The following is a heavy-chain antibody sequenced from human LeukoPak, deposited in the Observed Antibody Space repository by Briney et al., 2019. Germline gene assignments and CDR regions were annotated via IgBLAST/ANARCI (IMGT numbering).Heavy chain of an antibody. D-gene: IGHD3-3*01. V-gene: IGHV3-30*18. Sequence: GRSLRLSCAASGFIFSSYGMHWVRQAPGKGLEGVAVISYDGSNKYCADSVKGRFTISRDNSKNTLYLQMNSLRAEDTAVYYCAKEGPFSAIFGVVIRAFDYWGQGTLVTVSS. CDR2: ISYDGSNK. CDR1: GFIFSSYG. CDR3: AKEGPFSAIFGVVIRAFDY. J-gene: IGHJ4*02.